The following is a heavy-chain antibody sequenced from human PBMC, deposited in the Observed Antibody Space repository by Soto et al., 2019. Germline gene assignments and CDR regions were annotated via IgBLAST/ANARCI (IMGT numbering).Heavy chain of an antibody. Sequence: PGGSLRLSCAASGFTFSSYGMHWVRQAPGKGLEWVAVISYDGSNKYYADSVKGRFTISRDNSKNTLYLQMNSLRAEDTAVYYCAKGRGYSYGYVVYSGYDLHPFDYWGQGTLVTVSS. CDR1: GFTFSSYG. J-gene: IGHJ4*02. D-gene: IGHD5-18*01. V-gene: IGHV3-30*18. CDR2: ISYDGSNK. CDR3: AKGRGYSYGYVVYSGYDLHPFDY.